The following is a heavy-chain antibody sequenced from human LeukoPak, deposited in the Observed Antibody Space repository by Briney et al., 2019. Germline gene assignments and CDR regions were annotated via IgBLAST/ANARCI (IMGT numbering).Heavy chain of an antibody. D-gene: IGHD6-6*01. CDR3: SRHLLSSSYYYYYYYMDV. CDR1: GGSITSSGCY. Sequence: SETLSLTCTVSGGSITSSGCYWGWIRQPPGKGLEWIGSIYYSGSTYYSPSLKSRVTISVDTSKNQFSLKLSSVTAADTAVYYCSRHLLSSSYYYYYYYMDVWGKGTTVTVSS. CDR2: IYYSGST. J-gene: IGHJ6*03. V-gene: IGHV4-39*01.